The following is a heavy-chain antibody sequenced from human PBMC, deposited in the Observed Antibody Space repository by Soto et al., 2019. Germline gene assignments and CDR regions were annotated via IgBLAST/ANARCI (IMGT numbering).Heavy chain of an antibody. CDR2: ISSTTNYI. CDR1: GFTFTRYS. J-gene: IGHJ4*02. V-gene: IGHV3-21*01. CDR3: ARESEDLTSNFDY. Sequence: KPGGSLRLSCAASGFTFTRYSMNWVRQAPGKGLEWVSSISSTTNYIYYADSMKGRFTVSRDNAKNSVYLEMNSLSAEDTALYYCARESEDLTSNFDYWGQGTRVTVS.